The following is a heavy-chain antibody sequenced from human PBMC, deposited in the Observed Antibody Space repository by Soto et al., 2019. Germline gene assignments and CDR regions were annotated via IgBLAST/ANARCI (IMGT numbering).Heavy chain of an antibody. CDR1: GGSIGSYY. CDR3: ARDGGFYYGMDV. J-gene: IGHJ6*02. V-gene: IGHV4-59*01. D-gene: IGHD3-3*01. CDR2: LYHRGST. Sequence: QVQLQESGPGLVKPSETLSLTCTVSGGSIGSYYWNWIRQPPGKGLEWIGYLYHRGSTNYKPSLKSRVTISVDTSKTQCYMKLSSVTAADTAVYYCARDGGFYYGMDVWGQGTTVTVSS.